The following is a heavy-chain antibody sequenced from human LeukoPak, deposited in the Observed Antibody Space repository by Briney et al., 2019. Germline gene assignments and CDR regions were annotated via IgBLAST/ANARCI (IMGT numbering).Heavy chain of an antibody. CDR3: ARRAGAYSHPYDY. J-gene: IGHJ4*02. D-gene: IGHD4/OR15-4a*01. V-gene: IGHV3-7*03. CDR2: IKQDGSEK. Sequence: PGGTLRLSCAASGFTFSSYCMSWVRQAPGKGLEWVANIKQDGSEKHYVDSVKGRFTISRDNSKNTLYLQMNSLRAEDTAVYYCARRAGAYSHPYDYWGQGTLVTVSS. CDR1: GFTFSSYC.